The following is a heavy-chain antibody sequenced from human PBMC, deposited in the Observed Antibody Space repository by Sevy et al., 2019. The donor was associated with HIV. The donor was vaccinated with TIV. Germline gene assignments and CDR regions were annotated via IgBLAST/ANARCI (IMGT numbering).Heavy chain of an antibody. CDR1: GFTFSNAW. V-gene: IGHV3-15*01. D-gene: IGHD3-22*01. Sequence: GGSLRLSCAASGFTFSNAWMSWVRQAPGKGLEWVGRIKSKTDGGTTDYAAPVKGRFTISRDDPKNTLYLQMNSLKTEDTAVYYCTTFLYYYDSSGYSIDAFDIWGQGTMVTVSS. J-gene: IGHJ3*02. CDR3: TTFLYYYDSSGYSIDAFDI. CDR2: IKSKTDGGTT.